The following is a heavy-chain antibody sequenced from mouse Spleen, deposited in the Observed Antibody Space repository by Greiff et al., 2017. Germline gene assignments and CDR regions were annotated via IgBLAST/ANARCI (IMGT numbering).Heavy chain of an antibody. CDR3: GTGTRYFDV. V-gene: IGHV1-50*01. Sequence: QVQLQQPGAELVKPGASVKLSCKASGYTFTSYWMQWVKQRPGQGLEWIGEIDPSDSYTNYNQKFKGKATLTVDTSSSTAYMQLSSLTSEDSAVYYCGTGTRYFDVWGAGTTVTVSS. CDR1: GYTFTSYW. J-gene: IGHJ1*01. CDR2: IDPSDSYT. D-gene: IGHD4-1*01.